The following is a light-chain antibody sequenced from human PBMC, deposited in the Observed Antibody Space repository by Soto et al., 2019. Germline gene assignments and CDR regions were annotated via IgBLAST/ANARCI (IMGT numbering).Light chain of an antibody. CDR2: AAS. Sequence: DIQMTQSPSSLSASVGDRVTITCRASQSVNSYLNWYQQKPGKAPELLIYAASNLQSGVPLRFSGGGSGTDFTIIISSLQPEDFATYYCQQSYDTPRTFGQGTKVDIK. J-gene: IGKJ1*01. CDR3: QQSYDTPRT. V-gene: IGKV1-39*01. CDR1: QSVNSY.